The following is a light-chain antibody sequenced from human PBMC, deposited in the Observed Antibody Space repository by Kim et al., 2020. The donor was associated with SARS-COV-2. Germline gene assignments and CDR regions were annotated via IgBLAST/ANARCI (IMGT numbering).Light chain of an antibody. V-gene: IGLV1-40*01. CDR2: GNN. J-gene: IGLJ3*02. Sequence: PGQRVTISCTGSSSNIGAGYDVHWYQQLPGTAPTLLIYGNNNRPSGVPDRFSGSKSGTSASLAITELQAEDEADYYCQSYDSRSVMFGGGTQLTVL. CDR3: QSYDSRSVM. CDR1: SSNIGAGYD.